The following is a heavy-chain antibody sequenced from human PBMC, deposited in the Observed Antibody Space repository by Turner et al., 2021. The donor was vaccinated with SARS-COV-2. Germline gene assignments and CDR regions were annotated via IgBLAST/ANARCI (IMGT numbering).Heavy chain of an antibody. Sequence: QVQLVQSGAEVKKPGASVKVPCKVSGYTLTELSMHWVRQAPGKGLEWMGGFYPEDAETVYAQKFQGRVTMTEDTSTDTAYMELSSLRSEDTAVYYCATGYAYCGGDCSIYFWGQGTLVTVSS. CDR2: FYPEDAET. CDR1: GYTLTELS. D-gene: IGHD2-21*02. J-gene: IGHJ4*02. V-gene: IGHV1-24*01. CDR3: ATGYAYCGGDCSIYF.